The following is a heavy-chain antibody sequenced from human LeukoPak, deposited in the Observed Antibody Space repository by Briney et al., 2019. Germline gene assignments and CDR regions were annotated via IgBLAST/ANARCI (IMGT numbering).Heavy chain of an antibody. CDR3: ARGELLGSSSYYYYYYYMDV. Sequence: ASVKVSCKASGYTFTNYYMNWVRRAPGQGLEWMGKINPSAGSTYYAQTFQGRVTMTRDVSASTVFMELGSLRSEDTAVYYCARGELLGSSSYYYYYYYMDVWGKGTSVTVSS. D-gene: IGHD6-6*01. CDR2: INPSAGST. J-gene: IGHJ6*03. CDR1: GYTFTNYY. V-gene: IGHV1-46*01.